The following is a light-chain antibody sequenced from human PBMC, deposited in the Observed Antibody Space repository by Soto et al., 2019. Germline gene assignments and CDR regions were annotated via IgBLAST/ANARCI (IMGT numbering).Light chain of an antibody. CDR3: SSYVGDSAYA. V-gene: IGLV2-23*01. CDR1: TYGLETYNQ. J-gene: IGLJ1*01. Sequence: QSVLTQPASMSGSPGQSITISCSGTTYGLETYNQVSWYQQHPGKAPKILIYEGSKRPSGVSNRFSGSKSGNTASLTISGLQAEDEADYFCSSYVGDSAYAFGTGTKVTVL. CDR2: EGS.